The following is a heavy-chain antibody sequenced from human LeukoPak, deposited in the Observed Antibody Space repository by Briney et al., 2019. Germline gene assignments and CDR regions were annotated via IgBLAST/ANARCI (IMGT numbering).Heavy chain of an antibody. CDR2: IIPIFGTA. Sequence: SVKVSCKASGGTFSSYAISWVRQAPGQGLEWMGGIIPIFGTANYAQKFQGRVTITTDESTSAAYMELSSPRSEDTAVYYCATVPPGGIGHVYWGQGTLVTVSS. V-gene: IGHV1-69*05. CDR1: GGTFSSYA. CDR3: ATVPPGGIGHVY. D-gene: IGHD1-26*01. J-gene: IGHJ4*02.